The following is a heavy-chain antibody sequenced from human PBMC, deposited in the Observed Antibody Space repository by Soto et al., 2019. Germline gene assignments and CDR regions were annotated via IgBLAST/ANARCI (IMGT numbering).Heavy chain of an antibody. Sequence: PSETLSLTCTVSGGSISSISYYWGWIRQPPGKGLEWIGSIYYSGSTYYNPSLKSRVTISVDTSKNQFSLKLGSVTAADTAVYYCARRRGASSGWFPIKYYYGMDVWGQGTTVTVSS. V-gene: IGHV4-39*01. J-gene: IGHJ6*02. CDR3: ARRRGASSGWFPIKYYYGMDV. CDR1: GGSISSISYY. D-gene: IGHD6-19*01. CDR2: IYYSGST.